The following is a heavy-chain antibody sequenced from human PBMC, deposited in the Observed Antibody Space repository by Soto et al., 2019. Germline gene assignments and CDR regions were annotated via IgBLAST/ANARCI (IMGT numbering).Heavy chain of an antibody. J-gene: IGHJ3*02. V-gene: IGHV1-69*02. CDR2: IIPILGIA. CDR3: ATQPAPGAFDI. CDR1: GGTFSSYT. Sequence: XVKVSCKASGGTFSSYTISWVRQAPGQGLEWMGRIIPILGIANYAQKFQGRVTITADKSTSTAYMELSSLRSEDTAVYYCATQPAPGAFDIWGQGTMVTVSS.